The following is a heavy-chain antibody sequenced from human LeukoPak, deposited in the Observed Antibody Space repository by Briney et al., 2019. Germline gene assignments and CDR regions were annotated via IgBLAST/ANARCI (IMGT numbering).Heavy chain of an antibody. CDR1: GFTFSSYG. Sequence: PGGSLRLSCAASGFTFSSYGIHWVRQAPGKGPEWVAVISYDGSNKYYADSVKGRFTISRDNSKYSLYLQMNSLRAEDTAMYYCARAEGLDAWGQGTLVTVSS. CDR2: ISYDGSNK. J-gene: IGHJ5*02. CDR3: ARAEGLDA. D-gene: IGHD3/OR15-3a*01. V-gene: IGHV3-30-3*01.